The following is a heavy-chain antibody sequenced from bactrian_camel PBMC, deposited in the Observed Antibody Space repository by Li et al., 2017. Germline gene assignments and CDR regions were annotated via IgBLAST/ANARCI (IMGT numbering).Heavy chain of an antibody. J-gene: IGHJ4*01. D-gene: IGHD6*01. V-gene: IGHV3S1*01. CDR1: GFPFSNYW. CDR2: ISDDGLTT. CDR3: VRDLNGSWYNGQ. Sequence: QLVESGGGLVQPGGSLTLSCAASGFPFSNYWMYWVRQAPGKDLMWVSTISDDGLTTVYEDSVKGRFTISRNNARNTVQLRLNSLQFEDTARYYCVRDLNGSWYNGQRGQGTQVTVS.